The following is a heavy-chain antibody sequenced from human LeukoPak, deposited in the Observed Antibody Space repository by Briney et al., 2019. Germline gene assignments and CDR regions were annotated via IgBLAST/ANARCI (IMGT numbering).Heavy chain of an antibody. CDR3: ARYSGSYGN. V-gene: IGHV4-34*01. J-gene: IGHJ4*02. D-gene: IGHD1-26*01. Sequence: SETLSLTCMVSGGSISSYFWSWIRQPPGKGLEWIGEINHSGSTNYNPSLKSRVTISVDTSKNQFSLKLSSVTAADTAVYYCARYSGSYGNWGQGTLVTVSS. CDR2: INHSGST. CDR1: GGSISSYF.